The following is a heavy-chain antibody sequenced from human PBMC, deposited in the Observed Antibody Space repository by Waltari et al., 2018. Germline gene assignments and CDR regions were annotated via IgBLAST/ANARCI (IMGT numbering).Heavy chain of an antibody. CDR2: IYYSGST. CDR1: GGSISSYY. Sequence: QVQLQESGPGLVKPSETLSLTCTVSGGSISSYYWSWTRQPPGKGLEWIGYIYYSGSTNYNPSLKSRVTISVDTSKNQFSLKLSSVTTADTAVYYCARSYGDFGNAFDIWGQGTMVTVSS. CDR3: ARSYGDFGNAFDI. V-gene: IGHV4-59*01. J-gene: IGHJ3*02. D-gene: IGHD4-17*01.